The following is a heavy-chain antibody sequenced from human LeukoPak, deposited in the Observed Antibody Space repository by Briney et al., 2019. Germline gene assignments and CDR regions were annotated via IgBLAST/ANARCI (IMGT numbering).Heavy chain of an antibody. Sequence: ASVKVSCKASGYTFTSYDINWVRQATGQGLEWMGWMNPNSGNTGYAQKFQGRVTMTTDTSTSTAYMELRSLRSDDTAVYYCARSKNAFDIWGQGTMVTVSS. CDR2: MNPNSGNT. CDR1: GYTFTSYD. V-gene: IGHV1-8*02. CDR3: ARSKNAFDI. J-gene: IGHJ3*02.